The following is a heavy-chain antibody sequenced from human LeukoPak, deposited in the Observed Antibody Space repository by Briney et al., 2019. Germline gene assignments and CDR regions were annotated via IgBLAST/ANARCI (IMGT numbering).Heavy chain of an antibody. V-gene: IGHV3-30*04. Sequence: GGSLRLSCAASGFTFSSYAMHWVRQAPGKGREWVAVISYDGSNKYYADSVKGRFTISRDNSKNTLYLQMNSLRAEDTAVYYCVGYCSGGSCSNWGQGTLVTVSS. CDR2: ISYDGSNK. CDR3: VGYCSGGSCSN. D-gene: IGHD2-15*01. J-gene: IGHJ4*02. CDR1: GFTFSSYA.